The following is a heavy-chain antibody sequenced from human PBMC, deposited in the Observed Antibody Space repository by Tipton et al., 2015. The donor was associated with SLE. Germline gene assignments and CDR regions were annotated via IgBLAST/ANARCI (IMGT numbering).Heavy chain of an antibody. Sequence: QSGAEVRKPGATVKISCTVSGYTFTDYYMHWVQQAPGKGLEWVGLVDPEDGETIYAEKFQGRITITADTSTETAYMELSSLRSEDTAVYCCATLTPAAAVFDYGGRATLVAVYS. CDR3: ATLTPAAAVFDY. CDR1: GYTFTDYY. J-gene: IGHJ4*02. D-gene: IGHD6-13*01. V-gene: IGHV1-69-2*01. CDR2: VDPEDGET.